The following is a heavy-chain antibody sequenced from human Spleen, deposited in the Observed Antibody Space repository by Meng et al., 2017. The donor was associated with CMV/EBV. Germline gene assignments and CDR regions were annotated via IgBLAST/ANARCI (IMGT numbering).Heavy chain of an antibody. Sequence: SETLSLTCVVSGGSISTHHWWSWVRQSPGKGLEWIGQIYHSGSTNYNPSLKSRVTISVDTSKNQFSLKLSSVTAADTAVYYCARVGDYYDFWSGYSTYYGMDVWGQGTTVTVSS. CDR3: ARVGDYYDFWSGYSTYYGMDV. V-gene: IGHV4-4*02. J-gene: IGHJ6*02. CDR2: IYHSGST. CDR1: GGSISTHHW. D-gene: IGHD3-3*01.